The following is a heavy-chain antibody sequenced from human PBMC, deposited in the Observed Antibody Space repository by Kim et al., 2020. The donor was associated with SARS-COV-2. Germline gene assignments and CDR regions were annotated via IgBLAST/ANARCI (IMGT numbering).Heavy chain of an antibody. Sequence: YYAASVKGRFTISRDNAKNSLYLQMNRLRDEDTAVYYWEGVGIAVAGFDYWGQGTLVTVSS. V-gene: IGHV3-48*02. D-gene: IGHD6-19*01. CDR3: EGVGIAVAGFDY. J-gene: IGHJ4*02.